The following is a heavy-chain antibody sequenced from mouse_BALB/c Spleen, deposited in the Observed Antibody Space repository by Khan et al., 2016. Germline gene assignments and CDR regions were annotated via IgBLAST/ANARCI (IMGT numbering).Heavy chain of an antibody. V-gene: IGHV1S136*01. CDR1: GYTFTSSV. CDR2: INPYNDGT. D-gene: IGHD2-1*01. J-gene: IGHJ2*01. Sequence: VQLKQSGPELVKPGASVKMSCKASGYTFTSSVMHWVKQKPGQGLEWIGYINPYNDGTKYNEKFKGKATLTSDKSSSIAYMELRSLTSEDSAVYYGSYYGNYWGQGTTLTVSS. CDR3: SYYGNY.